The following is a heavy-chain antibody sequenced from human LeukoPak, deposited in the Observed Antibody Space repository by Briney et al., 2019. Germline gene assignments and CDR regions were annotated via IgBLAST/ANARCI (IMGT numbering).Heavy chain of an antibody. D-gene: IGHD6-13*01. CDR1: GFTFSSYS. CDR2: ISGDGGST. CDR3: AKDTFLAAAGTHFDY. J-gene: IGHJ4*02. V-gene: IGHV3-43*02. Sequence: GGSLRLSCAASGFTFSSYSMNWVRQAPGKGLEWVSLISGDGGSTYYADSVKGRFTISRDNSKNSLYLQMNSLRTEDTALYYCAKDTFLAAAGTHFDYWGQGTLVTVSS.